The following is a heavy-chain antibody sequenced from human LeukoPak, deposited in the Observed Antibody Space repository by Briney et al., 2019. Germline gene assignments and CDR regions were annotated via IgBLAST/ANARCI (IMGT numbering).Heavy chain of an antibody. J-gene: IGHJ4*02. V-gene: IGHV4-39*01. CDR3: ARGLAARRRGYFDY. D-gene: IGHD6-6*01. CDR1: GGSISSSSYY. CDR2: IYYSGST. Sequence: SEILSLTCTVSGGSISSSSYYWGWIRQPPGKGLEWIGSIYYSGSTYYNPSLKSRVTISVDTSKNQFSLKLSSVTAADTAVYYCARGLAARRRGYFDYWGQGTLVTVSS.